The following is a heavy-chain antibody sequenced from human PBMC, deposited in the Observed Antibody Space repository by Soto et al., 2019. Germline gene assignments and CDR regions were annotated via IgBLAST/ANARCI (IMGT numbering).Heavy chain of an antibody. Sequence: GGSLRLSCAASGFTFRRHAIHWVRQAPGKGLEWVAVISSDGSAKYYVDSVKGRFTSSRDNSKNTVFLQMSSLSFEDTAIYYCARSRSGAVADSFDSWGQGTLVTVSS. D-gene: IGHD3-10*01. V-gene: IGHV3-30*04. CDR1: GFTFRRHA. CDR2: ISSDGSAK. CDR3: ARSRSGAVADSFDS. J-gene: IGHJ4*02.